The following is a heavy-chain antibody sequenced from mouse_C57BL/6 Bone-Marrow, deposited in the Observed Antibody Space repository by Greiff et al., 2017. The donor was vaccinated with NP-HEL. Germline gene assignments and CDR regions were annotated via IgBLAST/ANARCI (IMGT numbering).Heavy chain of an antibody. Sequence: DVMLVESGGDLVKPGGSLKLSCAASGFTFSSYGMSWVRQTPDKRLEWVATISSGGSYTYYPDSVKGLFTISRDNAKNTLYLQMSSLKSEDTAMYYCARKEFDYWGQGTTLTVSS. V-gene: IGHV5-6*02. CDR3: ARKEFDY. CDR1: GFTFSSYG. J-gene: IGHJ2*01. CDR2: ISSGGSYT.